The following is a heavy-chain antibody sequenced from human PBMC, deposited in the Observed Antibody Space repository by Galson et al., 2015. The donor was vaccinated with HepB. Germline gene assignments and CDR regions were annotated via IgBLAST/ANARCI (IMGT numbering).Heavy chain of an antibody. CDR3: ARGGRSVVPAAIGFWWFDP. CDR1: GYTFTSYA. J-gene: IGHJ5*02. V-gene: IGHV1-3*01. CDR2: INAGNGNT. D-gene: IGHD2-2*01. Sequence: SVKVSCKASGYTFTSYAMHWVRQAPGQRLEWMGWINAGNGNTKYSQKFQGRVTITRDTSASTAYMELSSLRSEDTAVYYCARGGRSVVPAAIGFWWFDPWGQGTLVTVSS.